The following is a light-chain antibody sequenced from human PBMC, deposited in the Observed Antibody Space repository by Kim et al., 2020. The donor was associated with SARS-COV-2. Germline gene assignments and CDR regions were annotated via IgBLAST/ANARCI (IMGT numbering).Light chain of an antibody. V-gene: IGLV1-44*01. CDR2: STN. CDR3: ATWGDSQNGWV. Sequence: GQRSTVYWAGRRANIGNRPVHWCRQVPGTAAKRLSHSTNLQPSGVPDRFSGSKSGTSASLAISGLQSADEADYYCATWGDSQNGWVCGGGTLLTVL. J-gene: IGLJ3*02. CDR1: RANIGNRP.